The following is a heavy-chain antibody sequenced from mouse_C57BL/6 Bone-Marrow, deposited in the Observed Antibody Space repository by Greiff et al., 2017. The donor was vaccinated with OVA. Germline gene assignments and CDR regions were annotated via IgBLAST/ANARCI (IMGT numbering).Heavy chain of an antibody. Sequence: QVQLQQSGAELVKPGASVKMSCKASGYTFTSYWITWVKQRPGQGLEWIGDIYPGSGSTNYNEKFKSKATLTVDTSSSTAYMQLSSLTSEDSAVYYCARERKGLGLDYWGQGTTLTVSS. V-gene: IGHV1-55*01. CDR3: ARERKGLGLDY. CDR2: IYPGSGST. CDR1: GYTFTSYW. J-gene: IGHJ2*01. D-gene: IGHD4-1*01.